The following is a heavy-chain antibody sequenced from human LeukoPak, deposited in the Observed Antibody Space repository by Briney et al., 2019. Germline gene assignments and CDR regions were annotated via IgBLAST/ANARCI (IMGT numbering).Heavy chain of an antibody. CDR2: ISGSGGST. J-gene: IGHJ4*02. CDR3: AKDPKQWLVRTLDY. CDR1: GFTFSSYA. D-gene: IGHD6-19*01. V-gene: IGHV3-23*01. Sequence: GGSLRLSSAASGFTFSSYAMSWVRQAPGKGLEWVSAISGSGGSTYYADSVKGRFTISRDNSKNTLYLQMNSLRAEDTAVYYCAKDPKQWLVRTLDYWGQGTLVTVSS.